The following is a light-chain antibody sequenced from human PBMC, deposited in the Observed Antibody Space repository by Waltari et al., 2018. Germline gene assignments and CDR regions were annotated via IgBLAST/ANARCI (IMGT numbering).Light chain of an antibody. J-gene: IGLJ2*01. CDR1: SLRRFY. V-gene: IGLV3-19*01. CDR3: NSRDSSDNPV. CDR2: GKN. Sequence: SSELTQDPAMSVALGQTVRITCQGDSLRRFYASWYQQKHGQAPVLVMYGKNNRPSGLPDRFSDSSSGNTASLTITGAQAEDEADYYCNSRDSSDNPVFGGGTKLTVL.